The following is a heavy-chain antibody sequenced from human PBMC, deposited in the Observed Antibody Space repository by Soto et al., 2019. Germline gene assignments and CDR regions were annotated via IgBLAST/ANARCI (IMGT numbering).Heavy chain of an antibody. Sequence: PGGSLRLSCAVSGFSISFSGFHWVRQSPGKGLEWLGVIVTDGRAISHADSLKVRFFISRGNSKDILYLQMNSLRVEDTAVYYCARDDGFDNENGFDMWGQGTMVTVSS. CDR1: GFSISFSG. D-gene: IGHD3-9*01. V-gene: IGHV3-33*01. J-gene: IGHJ3*02. CDR3: ARDDGFDNENGFDM. CDR2: IVTDGRAI.